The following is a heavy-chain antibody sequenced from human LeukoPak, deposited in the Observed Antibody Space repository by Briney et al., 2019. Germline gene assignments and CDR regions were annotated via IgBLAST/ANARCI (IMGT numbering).Heavy chain of an antibody. CDR2: ISGSGGST. CDR1: GFTFSSYG. D-gene: IGHD3-22*01. V-gene: IGHV3-23*01. Sequence: GGTLRLSCAASGFTFSSYGMSWVRQAPGKGLEWVSAISGSGGSTYYADSVKGRFTISRDNSKNTLYLQMNSLRAEDTAVYYCANKYYYDSSGYGLGDYWGQGTLVTVSS. CDR3: ANKYYYDSSGYGLGDY. J-gene: IGHJ4*02.